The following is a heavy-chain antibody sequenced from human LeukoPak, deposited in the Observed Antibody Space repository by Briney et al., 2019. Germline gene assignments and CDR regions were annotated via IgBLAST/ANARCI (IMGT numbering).Heavy chain of an antibody. CDR2: LNPNSGGT. D-gene: IGHD6-13*01. J-gene: IGHJ4*02. CDR1: GYTFTGYY. CDR3: ARVSSSSSYYFDY. V-gene: IGHV1-2*02. Sequence: ASVKVSCKTSGYTFTGYYIHWVRQAPGQGLEWMGWLNPNSGGTKYAQRLQGRVTMTRDTSISTAYMELSRLRSDDTAVYYCARVSSSSSYYFDYWGQGTLVTVSS.